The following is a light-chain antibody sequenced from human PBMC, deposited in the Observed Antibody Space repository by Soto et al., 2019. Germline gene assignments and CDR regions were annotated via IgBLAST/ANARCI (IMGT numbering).Light chain of an antibody. J-gene: IGLJ1*01. CDR2: EVS. Sequence: QSVLTQPASVSGSPGQSITISCTGTSSDVGDYNFVSWYQQHPGKAPKLMIYEVSHRPSGVSNRFSGSKSGNTASLTISGLQAEDEADYYCSSYKSSSNYVFGTGTKVTVL. CDR3: SSYKSSSNYV. CDR1: SSDVGDYNF. V-gene: IGLV2-14*01.